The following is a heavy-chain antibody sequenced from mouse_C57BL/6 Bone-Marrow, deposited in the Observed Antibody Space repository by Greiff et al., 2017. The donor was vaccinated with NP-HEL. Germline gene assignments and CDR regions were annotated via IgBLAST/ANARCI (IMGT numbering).Heavy chain of an antibody. CDR2: IDPSDSYT. D-gene: IGHD1-1*01. Sequence: VQLQQPGAELVMPGASVKLSCKASGYTFTSYWMHWVKQRPGQGLEWIGEIDPSDSYTNYIQKFKGKSTLTVDKSSSTAYMQLSSLTSEDSAVYYCARSGTYGSIDYWGQGTTLTVSS. J-gene: IGHJ2*01. CDR3: ARSGTYGSIDY. CDR1: GYTFTSYW. V-gene: IGHV1-69*01.